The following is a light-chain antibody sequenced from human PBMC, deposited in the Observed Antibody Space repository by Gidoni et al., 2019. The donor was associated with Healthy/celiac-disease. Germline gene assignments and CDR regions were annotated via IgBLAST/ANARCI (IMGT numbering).Light chain of an antibody. CDR1: QSISSY. CDR2: AAS. Sequence: DIQMTQSPSSLSASVGDRVTITCRASQSISSYLNWYQQKPGKAPKLLIYAASSLQSGVPSRFSGSGSGTDFTLTISSLQPEDFATYYCQQSYSFETFGQXTKVEIK. V-gene: IGKV1-39*01. J-gene: IGKJ1*01. CDR3: QQSYSFET.